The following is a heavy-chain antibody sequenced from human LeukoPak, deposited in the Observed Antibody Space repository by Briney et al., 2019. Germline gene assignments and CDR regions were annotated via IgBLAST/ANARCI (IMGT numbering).Heavy chain of an antibody. V-gene: IGHV5-10-1*01. J-gene: IGHJ4*02. D-gene: IGHD1-14*01. CDR2: ITPSDSYT. CDR3: ATSSGNNPFDY. Sequence: GESLRISCKASAYSFTTFWISWVRQMPGKGLEWMGRITPSDSYTNYSPSFRGHVTISADKSITTAYLQWSSLKASDTAMYYCATSSGNNPFDYWGQGTLVIVSS. CDR1: AYSFTTFW.